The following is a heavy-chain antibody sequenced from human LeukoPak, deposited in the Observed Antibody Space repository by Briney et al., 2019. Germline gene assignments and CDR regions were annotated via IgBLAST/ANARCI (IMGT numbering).Heavy chain of an antibody. CDR3: VRDAGIAVAGPAGYFQH. CDR1: GDSISSYY. D-gene: IGHD6-19*01. Sequence: SETLSLTCTVSGDSISSYYWSWIRQPPGKGLEWIGYIYYSGSTNYNPSLKSRVTISVDTSKNQFSLKLSSVTAADTALYYCVRDAGIAVAGPAGYFQHWGQGTLVTVSS. V-gene: IGHV4-59*01. J-gene: IGHJ1*01. CDR2: IYYSGST.